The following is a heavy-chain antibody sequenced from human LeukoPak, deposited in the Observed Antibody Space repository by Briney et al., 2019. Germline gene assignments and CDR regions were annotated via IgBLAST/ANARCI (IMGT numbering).Heavy chain of an antibody. J-gene: IGHJ4*02. CDR3: ARVWKEDYPFDY. D-gene: IGHD4-11*01. CDR1: GYTFTSYY. V-gene: IGHV1-46*01. Sequence: ASVKVSCKASGYTFTSYYMHWVRQAPGQGLEWMGIINPSDGTTTYAQKFQGRVTMTRDTSTSTVYMELSSLRSEDTAVYYCARVWKEDYPFDYWGQGTLLTVSS. CDR2: INPSDGTT.